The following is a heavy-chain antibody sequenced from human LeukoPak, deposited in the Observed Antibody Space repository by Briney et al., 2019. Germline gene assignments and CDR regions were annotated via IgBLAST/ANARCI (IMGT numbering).Heavy chain of an antibody. Sequence: PGGSLRLSCAASGFTFSSYAMHWVRQAPGKGLGWVAVISYDGSNKYYADSVEGRLTISRDNSKNTLYLQMNSLRAEDTAVYYCARDGALRGVIIFYFDYWGQGTLVTVSS. V-gene: IGHV3-30*04. D-gene: IGHD3-10*01. CDR1: GFTFSSYA. CDR3: ARDGALRGVIIFYFDY. J-gene: IGHJ4*02. CDR2: ISYDGSNK.